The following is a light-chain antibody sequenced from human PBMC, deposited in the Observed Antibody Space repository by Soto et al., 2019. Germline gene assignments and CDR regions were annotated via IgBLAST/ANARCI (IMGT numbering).Light chain of an antibody. CDR3: QQRSRWPLT. CDR2: DVS. V-gene: IGKV3-11*01. CDR1: ESIANH. J-gene: IGKJ4*01. Sequence: EIVLTQSPATLSLSPGERATLSCKASESIANHLAWYQQKPGQAPRLLIYDVSNRATGIPARFSGSGSGTDFTLTISSLEPEDFAVYYCQQRSRWPLTFGGGTKVEIK.